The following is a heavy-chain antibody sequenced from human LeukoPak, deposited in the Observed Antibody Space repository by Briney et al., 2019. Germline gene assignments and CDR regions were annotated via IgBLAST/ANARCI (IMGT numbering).Heavy chain of an antibody. Sequence: SETLSLTCTVSGGSISSSSYYWGWIRQPPGKGLEWIGRIYYSGSTYYNPSLKSRVTISVDTSKNQFSLKLSSVTAADTAVYYCARQSRYSSGWYDAFDIWGQGTMVTVSS. CDR1: GGSISSSSYY. J-gene: IGHJ3*02. CDR2: IYYSGST. D-gene: IGHD6-19*01. CDR3: ARQSRYSSGWYDAFDI. V-gene: IGHV4-39*01.